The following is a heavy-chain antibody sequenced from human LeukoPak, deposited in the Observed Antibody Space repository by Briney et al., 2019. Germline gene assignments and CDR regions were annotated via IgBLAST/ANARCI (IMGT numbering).Heavy chain of an antibody. Sequence: GGSLRLSCAASGFTFSSYAMRWVRQAPGKGLEWVSANSGSGGSTYYADSVKGRFTISRDNSKNTLYLQMNSLRAEDTAVYYCAKRGVTGYKEGFDYWGQGTLVTVSS. CDR1: GFTFSSYA. V-gene: IGHV3-23*01. D-gene: IGHD3-9*01. J-gene: IGHJ4*02. CDR3: AKRGVTGYKEGFDY. CDR2: NSGSGGST.